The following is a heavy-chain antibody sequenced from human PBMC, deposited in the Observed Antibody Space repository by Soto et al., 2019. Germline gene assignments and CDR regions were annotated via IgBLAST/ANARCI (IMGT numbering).Heavy chain of an antibody. CDR2: ISASGDST. V-gene: IGHV3-23*01. D-gene: IGHD6-13*01. CDR3: AKGGLYNSSWYEGY. J-gene: IGHJ4*02. CDR1: GFTFSHYG. Sequence: ESGGGVVQPGRSLRLSCVASGFTFSHYGMHWVRQAPGKGLEWVSSISASGDSTHNADSVKGRFAISRDNSKNTLDLQLNSLTADDTAVYYCAKGGLYNSSWYEGYWGQGTLVTVSS.